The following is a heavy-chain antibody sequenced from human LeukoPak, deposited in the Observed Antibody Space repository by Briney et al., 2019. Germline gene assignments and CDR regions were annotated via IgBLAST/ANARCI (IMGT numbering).Heavy chain of an antibody. CDR3: ASFTTAVAATLGAFDI. V-gene: IGHV4-38-2*01. CDR1: GYSISSGYY. CDR2: IYNSGST. J-gene: IGHJ3*02. D-gene: IGHD6-19*01. Sequence: PSXTLSLTCAVSGYSISSGYYWGGIRPAPGKGVEGIGNIYNSGSTDYNPCVKRGVTISVDTSKNQFSLKLSSVTAAAPAVYYCASFTTAVAATLGAFDIWGQGTMVTVSS.